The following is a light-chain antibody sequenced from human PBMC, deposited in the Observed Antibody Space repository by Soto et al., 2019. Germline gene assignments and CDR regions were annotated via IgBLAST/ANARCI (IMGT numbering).Light chain of an antibody. CDR3: QQLNSYPRAIT. CDR2: AAS. CDR1: QGISSY. Sequence: DILLTQSPSFLSASVGDRVTITCRASQGISSYLAWYQQKPGKAPKLLIYAASTLQSGVPSRFSGSGSGTEFTLTISSLQPEDFATYYCQQLNSYPRAITFGQGTRLEIK. J-gene: IGKJ5*01. V-gene: IGKV1-9*01.